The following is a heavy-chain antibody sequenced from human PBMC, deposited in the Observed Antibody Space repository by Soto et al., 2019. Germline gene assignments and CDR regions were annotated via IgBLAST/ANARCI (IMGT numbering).Heavy chain of an antibody. CDR3: ARRPRGRGSFDY. V-gene: IGHV4-30-4*01. J-gene: IGHJ4*02. CDR2: IHYSGST. Sequence: QVQLQESGPGLVKPSQTLSLTCAVSGGSISSGGAYYWSWIRQSPGKGLEWIAYIHYSGSTYYNSSLKSRVTLSVATAKNQFSLRVSSVTAADTAVYYCARRPRGRGSFDYWGQGPLVTVSS. D-gene: IGHD1-26*01. CDR1: GGSISSGGAYY.